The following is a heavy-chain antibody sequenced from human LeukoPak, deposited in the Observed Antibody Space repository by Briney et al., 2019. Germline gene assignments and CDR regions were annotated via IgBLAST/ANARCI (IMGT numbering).Heavy chain of an antibody. J-gene: IGHJ4*02. CDR2: IYYSGST. D-gene: IGHD6-13*01. V-gene: IGHV4-59*01. Sequence: PSETLSLTCTVPGGSISSYYWSWIRQPPGKGLEWIGYIYYSGSTNYNPSLNSRVTISLDTSKNQFPLKLKSVTAADTAVYYCARDARLGIEAARDFQWGFDYWGQGTLVTVSS. CDR3: ARDARLGIEAARDFQWGFDY. CDR1: GGSISSYY.